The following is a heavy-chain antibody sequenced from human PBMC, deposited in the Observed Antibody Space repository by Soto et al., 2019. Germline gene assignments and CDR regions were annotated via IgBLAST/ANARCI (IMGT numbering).Heavy chain of an antibody. CDR1: DGNIIGRSYY. D-gene: IGHD2-2*02. Sequence: PSSPHSHPCTVSDGNIIGRSYYWTWKSQTPGKGLGWIGTISYGGSTSYNPFLKSRVTISVDTSNDQFSLRLTSGTATDSSVYYCAILSRFGSGATCYSEAFDILVHGSLVTGFS. CDR3: AILSRFGSGATCYSEAFDI. CDR2: ISYGGST. V-gene: IGHV4-39*01. J-gene: IGHJ3*02.